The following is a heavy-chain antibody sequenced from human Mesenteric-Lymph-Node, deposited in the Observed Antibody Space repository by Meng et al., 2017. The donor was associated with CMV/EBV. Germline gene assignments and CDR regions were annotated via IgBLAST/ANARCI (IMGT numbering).Heavy chain of an antibody. CDR3: AGGIAAAGSRWFDP. CDR1: GGTFSSYT. CDR2: ISTILGIA. D-gene: IGHD6-13*01. V-gene: IGHV1-69*02. J-gene: IGHJ5*02. Sequence: QVQLVQSGAEVKKPGASVKVSCKASGGTFSSYTISWVRQAPGQGLEWMGRISTILGIANYALKFQGRVTITADKSTSTAYMELSSLRSEDTAVYYCAGGIAAAGSRWFDPWGQGTLVTVSS.